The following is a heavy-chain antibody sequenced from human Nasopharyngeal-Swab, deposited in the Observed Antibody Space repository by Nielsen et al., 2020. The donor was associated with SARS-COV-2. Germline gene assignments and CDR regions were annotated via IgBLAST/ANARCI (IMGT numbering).Heavy chain of an antibody. CDR1: GFTFSTYW. CDR3: ARGGVVATVYYYGMDV. D-gene: IGHD5-12*01. Sequence: GGSLRLPCAASGFTFSTYWMSWVRQAPGKGLEWVSVIYSGGSTYYADSVKGRFTISRDNSKNTLYLQMNSLRAEGTAVYYCARGGVVATVYYYGMDVWGQGTTVTVSS. CDR2: IYSGGST. J-gene: IGHJ6*02. V-gene: IGHV3-53*01.